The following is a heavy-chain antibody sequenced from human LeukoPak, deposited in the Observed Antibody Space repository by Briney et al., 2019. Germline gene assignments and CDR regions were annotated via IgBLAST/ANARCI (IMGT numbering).Heavy chain of an antibody. V-gene: IGHV5-51*01. D-gene: IGHD3-22*01. J-gene: IGHJ4*02. CDR2: IYPGDSDT. Sequence: GESLKISCKGSGCSFTSYWIGWVRQMPGKGLEWMGIIYPGDSDTRYSPSFQGQVTISADKSISTAYLQWSSLKASDTAMYYCARGSSGYKVLYYFDYWGQGTLVTVSS. CDR3: ARGSSGYKVLYYFDY. CDR1: GCSFTSYW.